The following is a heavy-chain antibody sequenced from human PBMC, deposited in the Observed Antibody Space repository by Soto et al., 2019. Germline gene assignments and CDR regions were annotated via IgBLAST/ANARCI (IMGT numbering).Heavy chain of an antibody. CDR1: GDSVSTNSGA. J-gene: IGHJ4*02. Sequence: SQTLSLTCAISGDSVSTNSGAWNWIRQSPSRGLEWLGRTYYRSQWYSDYAVSVRGRITINPDTSKNQFSLQLNSVTPDDTAVYYCVSGWNYGSWGQGTXVTVSS. D-gene: IGHD1-7*01. CDR2: TYYRSQWYS. CDR3: VSGWNYGS. V-gene: IGHV6-1*01.